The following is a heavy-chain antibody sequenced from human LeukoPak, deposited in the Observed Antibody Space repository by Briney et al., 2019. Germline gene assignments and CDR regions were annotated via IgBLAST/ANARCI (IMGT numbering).Heavy chain of an antibody. CDR2: INLNSGGT. J-gene: IGHJ4*02. D-gene: IGHD3-10*01. Sequence: ASVKVSCKASGYTFTGYYMHWVRQAPGQGLEWMGWINLNSGGTNYAQKFQGRVTTTRDTSISTAYMELSRLRSDDTAVYYCARHHRGYGSGTLWYFDYWGQGTLVTVYS. V-gene: IGHV1-2*02. CDR1: GYTFTGYY. CDR3: ARHHRGYGSGTLWYFDY.